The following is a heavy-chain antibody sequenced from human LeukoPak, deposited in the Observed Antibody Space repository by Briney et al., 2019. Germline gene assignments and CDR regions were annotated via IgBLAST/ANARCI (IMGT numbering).Heavy chain of an antibody. Sequence: ASVKVSCEASGYTFCTYAVSWVRQAPGQGLEWMGWIGTYNGVTNYAQRLQDRVTLTTDTSTSTAYMELRNLTSDDTAVYYCARDRGSSDYWGQGTLVIVSS. CDR3: ARDRGSSDY. CDR1: GYTFCTYA. CDR2: IGTYNGVT. V-gene: IGHV1-18*04. D-gene: IGHD1-14*01. J-gene: IGHJ4*02.